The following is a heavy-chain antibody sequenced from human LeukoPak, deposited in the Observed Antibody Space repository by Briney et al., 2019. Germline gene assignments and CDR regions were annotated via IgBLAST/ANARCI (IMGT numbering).Heavy chain of an antibody. CDR3: TREGVDVFDI. D-gene: IGHD3-10*01. J-gene: IGHJ3*02. V-gene: IGHV3-21*01. CDR1: GFTFMTYI. CDR2: ISSGSTYI. Sequence: GGPLSLSLSPSGFTFMTYIMNGVGPAPGKGVELVSSISSGSTYIYYADSVKGRFTISRDNTKNSLYLQMNSLRAEDTAAYYCTREGVDVFDIWGQGTMVTVSS.